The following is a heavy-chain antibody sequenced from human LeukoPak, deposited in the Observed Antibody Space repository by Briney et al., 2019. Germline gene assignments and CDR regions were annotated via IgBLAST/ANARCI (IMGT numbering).Heavy chain of an antibody. J-gene: IGHJ2*01. Sequence: PSETLSLNCTVSGGSLSSLYWSWVRQPAGRGLEWIGRIYTSGSTSYNPSLKSRVTMSVDTSKSQFSLKLSSVTAADTAVYYCARSPNWYFDLWGRGTLVTVSS. CDR3: ARSPNWYFDL. V-gene: IGHV4-4*07. CDR2: IYTSGST. CDR1: GGSLSSLY.